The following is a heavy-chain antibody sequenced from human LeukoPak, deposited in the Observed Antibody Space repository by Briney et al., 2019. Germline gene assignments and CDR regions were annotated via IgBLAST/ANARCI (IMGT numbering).Heavy chain of an antibody. Sequence: ASVKVSCKSSGGTFSSYAVSWVRQAPGQGREWIGRIIPILGIANYAQKLQGRVTITADKSASTAYMELSSLRSEDTAVYYCARVEMATIYFDYWGQGTLVTVSS. CDR3: ARVEMATIYFDY. CDR1: GGTFSSYA. CDR2: IIPILGIA. D-gene: IGHD5-24*01. J-gene: IGHJ4*02. V-gene: IGHV1-69*04.